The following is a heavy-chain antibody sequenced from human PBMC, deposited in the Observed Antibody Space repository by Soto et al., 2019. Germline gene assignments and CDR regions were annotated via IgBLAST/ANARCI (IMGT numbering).Heavy chain of an antibody. CDR3: ARDVRVSSRRLQRLPGGMDV. V-gene: IGHV1-69*06. CDR2: IIPIFGTA. Sequence: SVKVSCKASGCTFSSYAISWVRQAPGQGLEWMGGIIPIFGTANYAQKFQGRVTITADKSTSTAYMELSSLRSEDTAVYYCARDVRVSSRRLQRLPGGMDVWGQGTTVTVT. D-gene: IGHD4-17*01. J-gene: IGHJ6*02. CDR1: GCTFSSYA.